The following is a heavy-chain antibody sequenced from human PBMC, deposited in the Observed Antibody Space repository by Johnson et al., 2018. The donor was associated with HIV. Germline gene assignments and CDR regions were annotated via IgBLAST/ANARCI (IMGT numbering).Heavy chain of an antibody. CDR3: ASPKTPTRVVRGAFDI. J-gene: IGHJ3*02. V-gene: IGHV3-48*04. CDR1: GFTFSYAW. D-gene: IGHD3-10*01. Sequence: VQLVESGGGLVQPGGSLRLSCAASGFTFSYAWMNCVRQAPGKGLEWVSAISGSGSTIYYADSVKGRFTISRDNAKNSLYLQMNSLRAEDTAVYYCASPKTPTRVVRGAFDIWGQGTMVTVSS. CDR2: ISGSGSTI.